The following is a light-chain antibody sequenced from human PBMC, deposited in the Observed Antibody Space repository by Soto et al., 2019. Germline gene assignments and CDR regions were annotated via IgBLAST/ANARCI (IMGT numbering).Light chain of an antibody. Sequence: VGDRVTITCRASQTIDTYLNWYQHKPGTAPKVLIYAATYLQNGVPSRFSGTGSGADFTLTISSLLPEDFATYYCQQTYTTPRTFGQGTKVDIK. CDR2: AAT. V-gene: IGKV1-39*01. CDR3: QQTYTTPRT. CDR1: QTIDTY. J-gene: IGKJ1*01.